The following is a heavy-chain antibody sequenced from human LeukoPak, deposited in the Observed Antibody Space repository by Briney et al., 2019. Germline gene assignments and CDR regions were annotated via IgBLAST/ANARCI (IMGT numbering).Heavy chain of an antibody. D-gene: IGHD3-9*01. CDR3: AKWGDYDILTGYYVPDD. Sequence: GGSLRLSCVASGFTFTNYAMSWVRQAPGKGLEWVSAITGSDGSSYYADSVKGRFTISRDNSKNTLYLQVNSLRAEDTAVYYCAKWGDYDILTGYYVPDDWGQGTLVTVSS. V-gene: IGHV3-23*01. J-gene: IGHJ4*02. CDR1: GFTFTNYA. CDR2: ITGSDGSS.